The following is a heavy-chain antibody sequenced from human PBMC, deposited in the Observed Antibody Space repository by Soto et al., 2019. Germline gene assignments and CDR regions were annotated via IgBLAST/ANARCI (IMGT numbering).Heavy chain of an antibody. CDR3: ARDYDFWSSYPSVYFDY. Sequence: EVQLVESGGGLVQRGGSLRLSCASSGFSFSSYWMHWVRQAPGKGLVWVSRINRDGSTTAYADSVKGRFIIYRDNAKHTVYLQMNSRRAEDTAVYYCARDYDFWSSYPSVYFDYWGQGNLVTVSS. D-gene: IGHD3-3*01. CDR1: GFSFSSYW. J-gene: IGHJ4*02. V-gene: IGHV3-74*01. CDR2: INRDGSTT.